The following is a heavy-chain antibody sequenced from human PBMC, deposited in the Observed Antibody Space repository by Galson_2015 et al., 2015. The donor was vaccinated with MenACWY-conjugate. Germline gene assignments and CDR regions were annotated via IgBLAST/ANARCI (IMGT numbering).Heavy chain of an antibody. CDR3: VKDLLGGRGSYPFDY. CDR2: ISSNGGST. V-gene: IGHV3-64D*09. CDR1: GFTFSSYA. Sequence: SLRLSCAASGFTFSSYAMHWVRQAPGKGLEYVSAISSNGGSTHYADSVKGRFTISRDNSKNTLYLQMSSLRAEDTAVYYCVKDLLGGRGSYPFDYWGQGTLVTVSS. J-gene: IGHJ4*02. D-gene: IGHD1-26*01.